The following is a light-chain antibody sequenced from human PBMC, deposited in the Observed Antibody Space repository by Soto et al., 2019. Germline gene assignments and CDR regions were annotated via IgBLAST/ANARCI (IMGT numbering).Light chain of an antibody. Sequence: EIVLTQSPGTLSLSPGERATLSCRSSQSVSSSYLAWYQHKPGQAPRLLIYDVSSRATGIPDRFSGSGSGTDFRLTSSRLEPEDFAVYYCQQYGSSPTFGRGTKVEIK. CDR2: DVS. J-gene: IGKJ1*01. CDR1: QSVSSSY. CDR3: QQYGSSPT. V-gene: IGKV3-20*01.